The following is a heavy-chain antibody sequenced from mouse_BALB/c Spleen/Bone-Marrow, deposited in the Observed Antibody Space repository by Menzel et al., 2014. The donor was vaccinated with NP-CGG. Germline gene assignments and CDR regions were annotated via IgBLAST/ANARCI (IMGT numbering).Heavy chain of an antibody. CDR2: IWADGST. D-gene: IGHD1-1*01. CDR1: GFSLTSYG. CDR3: ARGSYYEGAMDY. V-gene: IGHV2-9*02. J-gene: IGHJ4*01. Sequence: VQGEESGPGLVAPSQSLSITCTVSGFSLTSYGVHWVRQPPGKVLEWLGVIWADGSTNYNSALMSRLSISKDNSKSQVFLKMNSLQTDDTAMYYCARGSYYEGAMDYWGQGTSVTVSS.